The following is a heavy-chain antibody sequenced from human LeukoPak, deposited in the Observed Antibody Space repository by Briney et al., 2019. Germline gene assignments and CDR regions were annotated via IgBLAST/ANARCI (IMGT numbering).Heavy chain of an antibody. CDR1: GFSFSNDA. CDR3: AKDEEYPYGPFGY. CDR2: LSGTGAGT. V-gene: IGHV3-23*01. D-gene: IGHD3-10*01. Sequence: PGESLRLSWAVSGFSFSNDAVTWVRQPQGKGLEWDSALSGTGAGTYYADSVKGRLTISRDNSKNTLYLQMNSLRAEDTAVYYCAKDEEYPYGPFGYWGQGTLVTVS. J-gene: IGHJ4*02.